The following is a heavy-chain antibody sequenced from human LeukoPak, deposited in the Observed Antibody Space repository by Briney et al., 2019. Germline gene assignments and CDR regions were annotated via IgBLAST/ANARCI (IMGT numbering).Heavy chain of an antibody. V-gene: IGHV1-2*04. CDR2: INPNSGGT. Sequence: GSSVKVSCKASGGTFSSYAISWVRQAPGQGLEWVGWINPNSGGTNYAQKFQGWVTMTRDTSISTAYMELSRLRSDDTAVYYCARDGAPYDFWSADGMDVWGQGTTVTVSS. J-gene: IGHJ6*02. CDR1: GGTFSSYA. CDR3: ARDGAPYDFWSADGMDV. D-gene: IGHD3-3*01.